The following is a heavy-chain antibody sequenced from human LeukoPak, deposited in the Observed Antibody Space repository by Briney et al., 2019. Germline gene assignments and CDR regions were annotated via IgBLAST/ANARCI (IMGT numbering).Heavy chain of an antibody. CDR3: ARGNVVGVAARQTAAVGVPRGNQHKYNY. CDR2: INHSGST. V-gene: IGHV4-34*01. J-gene: IGHJ4*02. CDR1: GVSFSGYY. D-gene: IGHD6-6*01. Sequence: PSETLSLTCAVYGVSFSGYYWSWIRQPPGKGLEWIGKINHSGSTNYNLSLKSRVTISVDTSENQFSYKLSSVTAADPAVYYWARGNVVGVAARQTAAVGVPRGNQHKYNYWGQGTLVT.